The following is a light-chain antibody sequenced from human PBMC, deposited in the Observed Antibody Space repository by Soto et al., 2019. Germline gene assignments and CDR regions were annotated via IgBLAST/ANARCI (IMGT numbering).Light chain of an antibody. V-gene: IGLV2-14*01. Sequence: QSVLTQPASVSGSPGQSITISCTGTSSDIGDYNYVSWYQQHPGKAPKLMIYEVSNRPSGISNRFSGSKSGNTASLTISGLQADDEADYYCSSYTRTSSYVFGNGTKVTV. CDR3: SSYTRTSSYV. CDR1: SSDIGDYNY. J-gene: IGLJ1*01. CDR2: EVS.